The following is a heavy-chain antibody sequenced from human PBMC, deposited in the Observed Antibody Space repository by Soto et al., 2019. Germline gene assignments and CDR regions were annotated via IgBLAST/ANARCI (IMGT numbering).Heavy chain of an antibody. CDR2: IYYSGST. V-gene: IGHV4-30-4*01. CDR3: ARGRFLEWLLSGWFDP. J-gene: IGHJ5*02. D-gene: IGHD3-3*01. CDR1: GDSISSGDYY. Sequence: SETLSLTCTVSGDSISSGDYYWSWIRQPPGKGLEWIGYIYYSGSTYYNPSLKSRVTISVDTSKNQFSLKLSSVTAADTAVYYCARGRFLEWLLSGWFDPWGQGTLVTVSS.